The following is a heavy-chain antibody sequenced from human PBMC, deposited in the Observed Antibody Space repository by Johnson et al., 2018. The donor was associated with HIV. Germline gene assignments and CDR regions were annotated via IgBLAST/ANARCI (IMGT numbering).Heavy chain of an antibody. J-gene: IGHJ3*02. CDR1: GFTFSSYD. D-gene: IGHD4-17*01. V-gene: IGHV3-13*01. Sequence: VQLVESGGGLVQPGGSLRLSCAASGFTFSSYDMHWVRQATGKGLEWVSAIGTAGDTYYPGSVKGRFTISRDNSKNTLYLQMNSLRAEDTAVYYCARSRDYGPARSAFDIWGQGTMVTVSS. CDR2: IGTAGDT. CDR3: ARSRDYGPARSAFDI.